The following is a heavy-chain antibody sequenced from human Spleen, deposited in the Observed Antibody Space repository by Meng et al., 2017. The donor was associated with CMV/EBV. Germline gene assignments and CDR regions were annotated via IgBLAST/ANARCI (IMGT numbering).Heavy chain of an antibody. Sequence: ASVKVSCKASGYTFSIYGITWVRQAPGQGLEWMGWINAYNRNTNYAQKLQGRVTMTTDTFTSTAYMELRSLRSDDTAVYYCARAGCSSTSCYLYYYYGMDVWGQGTTVTVSS. CDR2: INAYNRNT. CDR3: ARAGCSSTSCYLYYYYGMDV. D-gene: IGHD2-2*01. J-gene: IGHJ6*02. V-gene: IGHV1-18*01. CDR1: GYTFSIYG.